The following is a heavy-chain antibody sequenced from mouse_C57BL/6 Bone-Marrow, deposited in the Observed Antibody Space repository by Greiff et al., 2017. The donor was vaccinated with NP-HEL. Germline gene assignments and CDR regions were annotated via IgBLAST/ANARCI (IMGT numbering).Heavy chain of an antibody. D-gene: IGHD2-4*01. Sequence: VQLQQPGAELVRPGSSVQLSCKASGYTFPSSWMHLVQQRPIQGLDLIGNIDPSDSETHYNQKFKDKATLTVDKSSSTAYMQLSSLTSEDSAVYYCARLDYLYDMDYWGQGTSVTVSS. CDR2: IDPSDSET. CDR1: GYTFPSSW. J-gene: IGHJ4*01. V-gene: IGHV1-52*01. CDR3: ARLDYLYDMDY.